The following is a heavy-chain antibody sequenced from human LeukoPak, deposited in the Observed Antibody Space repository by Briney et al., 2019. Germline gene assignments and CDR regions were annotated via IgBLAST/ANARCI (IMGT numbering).Heavy chain of an antibody. CDR1: GGSISSYY. CDR3: ARQAGSGSKNYYYSMDV. Sequence: SETLSLTCTVSGGSISSYYWSWIRQPPGKGLEWIGYIYYSGSTNYNPSLKSRVTISVDTSKNQFSLKLSSVTAADTAVYYCARQAGSGSKNYYYSMDVWGQGTTVTVSS. D-gene: IGHD3-10*01. V-gene: IGHV4-59*08. J-gene: IGHJ6*02. CDR2: IYYSGST.